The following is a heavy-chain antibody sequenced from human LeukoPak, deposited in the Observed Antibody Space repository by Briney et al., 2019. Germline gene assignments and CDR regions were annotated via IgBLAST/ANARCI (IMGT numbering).Heavy chain of an antibody. CDR1: GGSFSGYY. J-gene: IGHJ4*02. D-gene: IGHD6-13*01. CDR2: INHSGST. CDR3: ARQIYSSQPFDC. Sequence: KSSETLSLTCAVYGGSFSGYYWSWIRQPPGKGLEWIGEINHSGSTNYNPSLKSRVTISVDTSKNQFSLKLSSVTAADTAMYYCARQIYSSQPFDCWGQGTLVSVSS. V-gene: IGHV4-34*01.